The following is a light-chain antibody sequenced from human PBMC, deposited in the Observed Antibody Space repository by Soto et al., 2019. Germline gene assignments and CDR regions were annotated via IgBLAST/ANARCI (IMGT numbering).Light chain of an antibody. J-gene: IGLJ2*01. Sequence: QPVLTQSPSASASLGASVKLTCTLSSGHSSYAIAWHQKQPGKGPRYLMDLNNDGSHTKGDGIPDRFSGSSSGADRYLIISSLQSEDEADYYCQTWGTGXQFFGGGTXLTVL. CDR2: LNNDGSH. CDR3: QTWGTGXQF. CDR1: SGHSSYA. V-gene: IGLV4-69*01.